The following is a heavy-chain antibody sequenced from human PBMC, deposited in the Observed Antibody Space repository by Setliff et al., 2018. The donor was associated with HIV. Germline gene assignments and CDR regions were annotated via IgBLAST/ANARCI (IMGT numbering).Heavy chain of an antibody. V-gene: IGHV4-39*07. CDR3: ARVLDYSNPGYFDY. CDR1: GDSISSTTYY. Sequence: SETLSLTCTVSGDSISSTTYYWGWIRQPPGKGLEWIGSIYPSGSAFYNPSLKSPVTMSVDTSRNQFSLKLSSVTAADTAVYYCARVLDYSNPGYFDYWGQGTLVTVSS. CDR2: IYPSGSA. J-gene: IGHJ4*02. D-gene: IGHD4-4*01.